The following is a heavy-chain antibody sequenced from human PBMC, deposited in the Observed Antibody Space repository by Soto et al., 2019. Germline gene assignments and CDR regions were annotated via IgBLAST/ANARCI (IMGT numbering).Heavy chain of an antibody. CDR1: GFTFSSYA. J-gene: IGHJ4*02. V-gene: IGHV3-23*01. Sequence: GGSLRLSCAASGFTFSSYAMSWVRQAPGKGLEWVSAISGSGGSTYYADSVKGRFTISRDNSKNTLYLQMNSLRAEDTAVYYCAKVPPLTGVPSPSGWEFDYWGQGTLVTVSS. CDR2: ISGSGGST. CDR3: AKVPPLTGVPSPSGWEFDY. D-gene: IGHD6-19*01.